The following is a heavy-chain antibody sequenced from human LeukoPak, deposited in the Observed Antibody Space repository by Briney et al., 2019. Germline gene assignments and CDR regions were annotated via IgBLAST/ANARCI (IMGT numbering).Heavy chain of an antibody. V-gene: IGHV3-30*02. D-gene: IGHD6-6*01. CDR1: GFIFGSYG. CDR2: IQYDGSYE. J-gene: IGHJ4*02. Sequence: GGSLRLSCAASGFIFGSYGMHWVRQAPGKGLEWVAFIQYDGSYEYYADSVKGRFTISRDNSKNTLYLQMNSLRAEDTAVYYCAGLYSRSAYFDYWGQGTLVTVSS. CDR3: AGLYSRSAYFDY.